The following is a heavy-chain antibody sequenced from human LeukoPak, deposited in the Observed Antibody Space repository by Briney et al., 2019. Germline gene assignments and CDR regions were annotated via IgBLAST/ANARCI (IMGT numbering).Heavy chain of an antibody. CDR1: GFTFSSYA. CDR3: AKDTDYYDSSGYSTPY. J-gene: IGHJ4*02. CDR2: ISGSGGST. D-gene: IGHD3-22*01. V-gene: IGHV3-23*01. Sequence: GGSLRLSCAASGFTFSSYAMSWVRQAPGKGLEWVSAISGSGGSTYYADSVKGRFTISRDNSKNTLYLRMNSLRAEDTAVYYCAKDTDYYDSSGYSTPYWGQGTLVTVSS.